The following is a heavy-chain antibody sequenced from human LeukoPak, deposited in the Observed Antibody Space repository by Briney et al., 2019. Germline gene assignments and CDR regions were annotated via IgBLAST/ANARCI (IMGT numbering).Heavy chain of an antibody. CDR1: GGSISSTSYY. Sequence: SETLSLTCTVSGGSISSTSYYWGWIRQPPGKGLEWIGVIYYSGRTYYNPSLKSRVTISVDTSKNQFSLKLSSVTAADTAVYYCARALYSSGWMRYYYFDYWGQGTLVTVSS. V-gene: IGHV4-39*07. J-gene: IGHJ4*02. CDR2: IYYSGRT. D-gene: IGHD6-19*01. CDR3: ARALYSSGWMRYYYFDY.